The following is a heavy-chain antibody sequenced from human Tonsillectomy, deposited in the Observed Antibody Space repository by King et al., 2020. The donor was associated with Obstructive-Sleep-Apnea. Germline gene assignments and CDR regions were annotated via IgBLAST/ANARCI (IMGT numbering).Heavy chain of an antibody. J-gene: IGHJ6*02. CDR3: ARGPSYSGMDV. V-gene: IGHV3-74*01. Sequence: VQLVESGGGLVQPGGSLRLSCAASGFTFSSYWMNWVRQAPGKGLVWVSRINSDGSFTSYADSVKGRITISRDNAKNTVYLQMNSRGAEDTAVYYCARGPSYSGMDVRGQGTTVTVSS. CDR2: INSDGSFT. CDR1: GFTFSSYW.